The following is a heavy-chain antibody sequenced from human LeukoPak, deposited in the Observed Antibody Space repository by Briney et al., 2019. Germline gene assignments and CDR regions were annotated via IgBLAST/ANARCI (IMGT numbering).Heavy chain of an antibody. Sequence: GGSLRLSCAASGFTFSTYWMGWVRRAPGKGLEWVANINQDGSEEYYVDSVKGRFTISRDNAKNSLYLQMNSLRAEDTAVYYCARTYPGIAKAGTFDYWGQGTLVTVSS. CDR2: INQDGSEE. CDR3: ARTYPGIAKAGTFDY. V-gene: IGHV3-7*01. D-gene: IGHD6-19*01. J-gene: IGHJ4*02. CDR1: GFTFSTYW.